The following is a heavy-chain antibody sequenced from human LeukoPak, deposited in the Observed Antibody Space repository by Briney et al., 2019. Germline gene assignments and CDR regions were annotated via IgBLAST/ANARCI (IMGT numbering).Heavy chain of an antibody. CDR1: GYTFTSYW. V-gene: IGHV5-51*01. Sequence: GESLKISCKGSGYTFTSYWVVWVRQMPGRGLEWMGIIYPGGSDTRYSPSFQGQVTFSADKSTNTAYLQWSRLKASDTAMYFCARQGGYYQDYWGQGTLVTVSS. J-gene: IGHJ4*02. CDR2: IYPGGSDT. D-gene: IGHD3-22*01. CDR3: ARQGGYYQDY.